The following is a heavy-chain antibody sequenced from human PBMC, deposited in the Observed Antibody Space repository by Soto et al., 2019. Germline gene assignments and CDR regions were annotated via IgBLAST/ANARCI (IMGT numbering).Heavy chain of an antibody. CDR3: VSSRTSVCWYALDI. CDR2: IYDSVDA. V-gene: IGHV4-59*03. CDR1: GGSISSYF. D-gene: IGHD2-8*01. Sequence: SETMSLTCSVSGGSISSYFKNWIRQAPGKGLEWIGCIYDSVDANYNPSLKSRVTISLDTSKNQFSLKLSSVTAADTAVYYCVSSRTSVCWYALDIWAQGTLVTVSS. J-gene: IGHJ1*01.